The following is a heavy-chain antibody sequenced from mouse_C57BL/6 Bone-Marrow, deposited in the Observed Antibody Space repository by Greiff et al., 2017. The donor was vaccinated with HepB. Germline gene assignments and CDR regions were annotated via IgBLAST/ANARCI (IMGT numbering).Heavy chain of an antibody. J-gene: IGHJ4*01. D-gene: IGHD1-1*01. CDR2: IHPNSGST. CDR3: ARGITTVVAYYAMDY. V-gene: IGHV1-64*01. CDR1: GYTFTSYW. Sequence: VKLQQPGAELVKPGASVKLSCKASGYTFTSYWMHWVKQRPGQGLEWIGMIHPNSGSTNYNEKFKSKATLTVDKSSSTAYMQLSSLTSEDSAVYYCARGITTVVAYYAMDYWGQGTSVTVSS.